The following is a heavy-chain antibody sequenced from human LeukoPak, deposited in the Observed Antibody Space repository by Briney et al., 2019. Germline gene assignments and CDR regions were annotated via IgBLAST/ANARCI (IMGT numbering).Heavy chain of an antibody. CDR3: ARDSRSGWGNWFDP. V-gene: IGHV4-38-2*02. CDR2: IYHSGST. CDR1: GFTFNTYG. Sequence: PGGSLRLSCAASGFTFNTYGMSWVRQAPGKGLEWIGSIYHSGSTYYNPSLKSRVAISVDTSKNQFSLKLSSVTAADTAVYYCARDSRSGWGNWFDPWGQGTLVTVSS. J-gene: IGHJ5*02. D-gene: IGHD6-19*01.